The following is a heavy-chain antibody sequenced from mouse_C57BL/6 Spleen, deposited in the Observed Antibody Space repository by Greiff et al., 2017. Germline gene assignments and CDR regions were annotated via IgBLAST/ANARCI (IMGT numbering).Heavy chain of an antibody. J-gene: IGHJ4*01. CDR2: IRLKSDNYAT. CDR3: TGVGNDGERDY. V-gene: IGHV6-3*01. Sequence: EVKLVESGGGLVQPGGSMKLSCVASGFTFSNYWMNWVRQSPEKGLEWVAQIRLKSDNYATHYAESVKGRFTISRDDSKSSVYLQMNNLRAEDTGINYCTGVGNDGERDYWGQGTSVTVSS. D-gene: IGHD2-3*01. CDR1: GFTFSNYW.